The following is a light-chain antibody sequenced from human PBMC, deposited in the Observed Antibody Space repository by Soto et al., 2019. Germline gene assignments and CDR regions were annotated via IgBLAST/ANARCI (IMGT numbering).Light chain of an antibody. CDR3: CSYAGSRVYV. CDR2: EVT. Sequence: QSVLTQPPSASGSPGQSVTISCTGTSSDVGGYSYVSWYQQHPGKAPKLMIYEVTKRPSGVPDRFSASKSGNTASLTASGLQAEDEADYYCCSYAGSRVYVFGSGTKVTVL. V-gene: IGLV2-8*01. CDR1: SSDVGGYSY. J-gene: IGLJ1*01.